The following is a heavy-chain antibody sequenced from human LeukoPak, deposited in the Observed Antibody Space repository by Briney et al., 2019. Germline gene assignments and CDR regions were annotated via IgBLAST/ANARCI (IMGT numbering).Heavy chain of an antibody. V-gene: IGHV4-30-2*01. Sequence: SQTLSLTCAVSGGPISSGGYSWSWIRQPPGKGLEWIGYIYHSGSTYYNPSLKSRVTISVDRSKNQFSLKLSSVTAADTAVYYCARVVSVVVPAAWGDYGMDVWGKGTTVTVSS. CDR1: GGPISSGGYS. D-gene: IGHD2-2*01. CDR3: ARVVSVVVPAAWGDYGMDV. CDR2: IYHSGST. J-gene: IGHJ6*04.